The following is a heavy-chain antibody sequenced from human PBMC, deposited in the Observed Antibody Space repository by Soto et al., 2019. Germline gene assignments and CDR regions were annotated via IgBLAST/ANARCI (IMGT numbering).Heavy chain of an antibody. CDR1: GFTVSSNY. V-gene: IGHV3-66*01. CDR3: ARGTQPKIYCSSTSCPLAFDI. CDR2: IYSGGST. J-gene: IGHJ3*02. Sequence: EVQLVESVGGLVQPGGSLRLSCAASGFTVSSNYMSWVRQAPGKGLEWVSVIYSGGSTYYADSVKGRFTISRDNSKNTLYLQMNSLRAEDTAVYYCARGTQPKIYCSSTSCPLAFDIWGQGTMVTVSS. D-gene: IGHD2-2*01.